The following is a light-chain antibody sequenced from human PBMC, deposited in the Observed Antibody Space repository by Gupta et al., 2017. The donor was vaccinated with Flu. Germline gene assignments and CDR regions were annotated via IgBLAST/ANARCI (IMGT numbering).Light chain of an antibody. J-gene: IGLJ2*01. CDR2: ADD. CDR1: KLGSKY. Sequence: TCSGDKLGSKYVCWYQHTAGQSPVLVIYADDKRPSGVPERFSGSNSGNTATLTISGTQAMDEADYYCQTWDSATVVFGGGTKLTVL. V-gene: IGLV3-1*01. CDR3: QTWDSATVV.